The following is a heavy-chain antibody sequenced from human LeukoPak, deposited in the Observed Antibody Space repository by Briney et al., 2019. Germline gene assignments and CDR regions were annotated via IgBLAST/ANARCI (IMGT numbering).Heavy chain of an antibody. D-gene: IGHD5-12*01. Sequence: PSQTLSLTCTVSGGSISSGGYYWSWIRQHPGKGLEWIGYFYYSGSTYYNPSLKSRVTISVDTSKNQFSLKLSSVTAADTAVYYCARGGYSGYESDYWGQGTLVTVSS. CDR1: GGSISSGGYY. CDR2: FYYSGST. J-gene: IGHJ4*02. V-gene: IGHV4-31*03. CDR3: ARGGYSGYESDY.